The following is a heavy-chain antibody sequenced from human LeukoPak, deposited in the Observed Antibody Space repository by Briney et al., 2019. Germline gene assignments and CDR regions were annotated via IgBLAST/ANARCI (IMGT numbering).Heavy chain of an antibody. CDR3: ARGVRGVIISYYYYYYGMDV. Sequence: SETLSLTCTVSGGSISSYYWSWIRQPAGKGLEWIGRIYTSGSTNYNPSLKSRVTMSVDTSKNQFSLKLSSVTAADTAVYYCARGVRGVIISYYYYYYGMDVRGQGTTVTVSS. CDR1: GGSISSYY. CDR2: IYTSGST. J-gene: IGHJ6*02. D-gene: IGHD3-10*02. V-gene: IGHV4-4*07.